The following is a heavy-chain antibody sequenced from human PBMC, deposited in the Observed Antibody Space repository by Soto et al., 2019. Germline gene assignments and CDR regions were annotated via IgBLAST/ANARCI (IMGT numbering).Heavy chain of an antibody. J-gene: IGHJ4*02. Sequence: GGSLRLSCAASGFPFSDFYMTWIRRAPGRGLQCLSYISGRGGTIYYADSVKGRFTISRDNARNSLDLQMDGLRGDDTGVYYCARTTWELGVRFDYWGQGALVTVSS. D-gene: IGHD1-26*01. CDR1: GFPFSDFY. CDR2: ISGRGGTI. V-gene: IGHV3-11*01. CDR3: ARTTWELGVRFDY.